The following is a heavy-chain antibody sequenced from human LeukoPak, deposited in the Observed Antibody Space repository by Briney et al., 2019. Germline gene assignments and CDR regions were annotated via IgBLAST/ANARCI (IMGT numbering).Heavy chain of an antibody. CDR1: GGSISSYY. CDR2: IYTSGST. V-gene: IGHV4-4*09. D-gene: IGHD2-2*01. CDR3: ARYTSHPTGYYFDY. J-gene: IGHJ4*02. Sequence: SETLSLTCTVSGGSISSYYWSWIRQPPGKGLEWIGYIYTSGSTNYNPSLKSRVTISVDTSKNQFSLKLSSVTAADTAVYYCARYTSHPTGYYFDYWGQGTLVTVSS.